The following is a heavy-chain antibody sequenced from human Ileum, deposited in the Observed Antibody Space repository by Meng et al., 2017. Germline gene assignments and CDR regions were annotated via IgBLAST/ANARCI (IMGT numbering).Heavy chain of an antibody. D-gene: IGHD5-18*01. V-gene: IGHV4-59*01. CDR2: VYYTGST. J-gene: IGHJ4*02. CDR3: ARAGYSYSTGYYFDS. CDR1: YGSISNYY. Sequence: GPLRLSCTVPYGSISNYYWTWIRQPPGKGLEWIGFVYYTGSTNYNPTLKSRVTISLETSKNQFSLRLTSVTAADTAVYYCARAGYSYSTGYYFDSWGQGTLVTVSS.